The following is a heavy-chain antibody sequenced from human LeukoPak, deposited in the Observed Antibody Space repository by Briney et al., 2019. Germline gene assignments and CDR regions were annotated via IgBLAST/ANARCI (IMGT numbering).Heavy chain of an antibody. CDR2: ISGSGGST. CDR1: GFTFSSYG. CDR3: AKDHYYGSGSSYIDY. V-gene: IGHV3-23*01. D-gene: IGHD3-10*01. Sequence: GGSLRLSCAASGFTFSSYGMSWVRQAPGKGLEWVSAISGSGGSTYYADSVKGRFTISRDNSKNTLYLQMNSLRAEDTAVYYCAKDHYYGSGSSYIDYWGQGTLVTVSS. J-gene: IGHJ4*02.